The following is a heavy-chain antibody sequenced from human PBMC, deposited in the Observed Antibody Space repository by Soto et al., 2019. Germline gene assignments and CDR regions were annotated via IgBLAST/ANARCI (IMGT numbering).Heavy chain of an antibody. Sequence: QLQLQESGPGLVKPSETLSLTCTVSGGSISSSSYYWGWIRQPPGKGLEWIGSIYYSGSTYYNPSLKSRVTISVDTSKNQFSLKLSSVTAADTAVYYCARLSPYLADFDYWGQGTLVTVSS. CDR3: ARLSPYLADFDY. CDR1: GGSISSSSYY. J-gene: IGHJ4*02. CDR2: IYYSGST. V-gene: IGHV4-39*01. D-gene: IGHD2-2*01.